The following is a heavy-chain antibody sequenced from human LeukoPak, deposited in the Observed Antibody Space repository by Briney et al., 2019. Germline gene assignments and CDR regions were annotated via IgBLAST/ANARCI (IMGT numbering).Heavy chain of an antibody. Sequence: PSETLSLTCTVSGYSISSGYYWGWIRQPPGKGLEWIGEINHSGSTNYNPSLKSRVTISVDTSKNQFSLKLSSVTAADTAVYYCARGRFDYWGQGTLVTVSS. CDR3: ARGRFDY. CDR1: GYSISSGYY. CDR2: INHSGST. J-gene: IGHJ4*02. V-gene: IGHV4-38-2*02.